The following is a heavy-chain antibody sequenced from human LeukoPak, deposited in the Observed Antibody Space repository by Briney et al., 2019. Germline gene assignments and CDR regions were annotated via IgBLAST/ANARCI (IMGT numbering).Heavy chain of an antibody. CDR1: GGSISSSTYY. CDR2: VYYIGST. V-gene: IGHV4-39*07. D-gene: IGHD2-8*01. J-gene: IGHJ5*02. Sequence: SETLSLTCTVSGGSISSSTYYWGWIRQPPGKGLEWIGSVYYIGSTFYNPSLKSRVTISVDTSKNQFSLKLSSVTAADTAVYYCARAGSCTNGVCLLRRRGNWFDPWGQGTLVTVSS. CDR3: ARAGSCTNGVCLLRRRGNWFDP.